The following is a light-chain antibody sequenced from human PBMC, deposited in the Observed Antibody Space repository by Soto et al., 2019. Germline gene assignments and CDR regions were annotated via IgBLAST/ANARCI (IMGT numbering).Light chain of an antibody. J-gene: IGKJ1*01. CDR1: QSVSSN. CDR2: GAS. CDR3: QHYSNWPPWT. Sequence: EIVMTQSPATLSVSPGERATLSCRVSQSVSSNLAWYQQKPGQAPRLLIYGASTRATGIPVRFTGSGSGTEFTLTISSLQSEDFAVYYCQHYSNWPPWTFGQGTKVAIK. V-gene: IGKV3-15*01.